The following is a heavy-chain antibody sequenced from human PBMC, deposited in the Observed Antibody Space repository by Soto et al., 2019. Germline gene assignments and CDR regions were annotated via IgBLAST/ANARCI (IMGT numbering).Heavy chain of an antibody. D-gene: IGHD3-3*01. CDR3: ATFARTGSEWNIWSGYYSSATPDY. CDR2: INSDGSST. J-gene: IGHJ4*02. V-gene: IGHV3-74*01. CDR1: GFTFSSYW. Sequence: GGSLRLSCAASGFTFSSYWMHWVRQAPGKGLVWVSRINSDGSSTSYADSVKGRFTISRDNAKNTLYLQMNSLRAEDTAVYYCATFARTGSEWNIWSGYYSSATPDYWGQGTLVTVSS.